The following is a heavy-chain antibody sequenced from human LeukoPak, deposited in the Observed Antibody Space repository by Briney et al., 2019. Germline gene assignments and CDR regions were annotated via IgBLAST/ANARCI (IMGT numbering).Heavy chain of an antibody. J-gene: IGHJ3*02. CDR2: ISGSGGST. D-gene: IGHD6-19*01. CDR1: GFTFSSYG. CDR3: ARADDSSGWKDAFDI. V-gene: IGHV3-23*01. Sequence: GGTLRLSCAASGFTFSSYGMSWVRQAPGKGLEWVSAISGSGGSTYYADSVKGRFTISRDNSKNTLYLQMNSLRAEDTAVYYCARADDSSGWKDAFDIWGQGTMVTVSS.